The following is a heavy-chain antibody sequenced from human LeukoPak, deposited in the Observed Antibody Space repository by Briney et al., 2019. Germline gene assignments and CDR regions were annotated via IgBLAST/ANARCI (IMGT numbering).Heavy chain of an antibody. Sequence: ASVKVSCKASGYTFTGYYMHWVRQAPGQGLEWMGWINPNSGGTNYAQKLQGRVTMTTDTSTSTAYMELRSLRSDDTAVYYCARDPRNYDILTGRDYWGQGTLATVSS. CDR2: INPNSGGT. D-gene: IGHD3-9*01. V-gene: IGHV1-2*02. CDR3: ARDPRNYDILTGRDY. J-gene: IGHJ4*02. CDR1: GYTFTGYY.